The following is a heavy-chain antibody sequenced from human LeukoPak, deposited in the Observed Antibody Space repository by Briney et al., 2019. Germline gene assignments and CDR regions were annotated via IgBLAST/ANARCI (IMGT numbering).Heavy chain of an antibody. D-gene: IGHD3-9*01. CDR1: GFSLTSDGVG. V-gene: IGHV2-5*02. Sequence: SGPTLVKPTQTLTLTCNCSGFSLTSDGVGGGWIRQPPGKALEWLAIVYWDDDKRYRQSLKNRLTITKDKSKNHVVLTMTNMDPVDTATYYCAHGSTNIWLYYYDSWGPGTLVTVSS. CDR2: VYWDDDK. J-gene: IGHJ4*02. CDR3: AHGSTNIWLYYYDS.